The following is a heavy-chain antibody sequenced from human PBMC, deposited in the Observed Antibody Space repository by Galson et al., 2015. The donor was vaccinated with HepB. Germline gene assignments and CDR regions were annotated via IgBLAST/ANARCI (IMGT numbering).Heavy chain of an antibody. J-gene: IGHJ4*02. CDR3: ARGSENLDY. CDR1: GYTFTTYA. D-gene: IGHD6-19*01. V-gene: IGHV1-3*01. CDR2: ITAGNGNT. Sequence: SVKVSCKASGYTFTTYAIYWVRQAPGQRLEWMGWITAGNGNTKYSKRLQGRVTITRDTSASTAYMELNSLRSEDTAVYYCARGSENLDYWGQGTLVTVSS.